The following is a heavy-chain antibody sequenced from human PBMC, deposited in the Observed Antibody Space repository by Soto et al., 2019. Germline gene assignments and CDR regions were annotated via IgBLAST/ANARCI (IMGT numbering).Heavy chain of an antibody. D-gene: IGHD6-6*01. CDR3: ARDVNSSSNSWFDP. CDR1: GGSISSSSYY. CDR2: IYYSGST. J-gene: IGHJ5*02. V-gene: IGHV4-39*01. Sequence: SETLSLTCTVSGGSISSSSYYWGWIRQPPGKGLEWIGSIYYSGSTYYNPSLKSRVTISVDTSKNQFSLKLSSVTAADTAVYYCARDVNSSSNSWFDPWGQGTLVTAPQ.